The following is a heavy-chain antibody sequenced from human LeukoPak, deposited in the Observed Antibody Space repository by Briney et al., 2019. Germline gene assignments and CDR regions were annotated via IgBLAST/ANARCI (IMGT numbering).Heavy chain of an antibody. J-gene: IGHJ4*02. V-gene: IGHV1-69*13. CDR1: GGTFSSYA. Sequence: ASVKVSCKASGGTFSSYAISWVRQAPGQGLEWMGGIIPIFGTANYAQKFQGRVTITADESTSTAYMELSSLRSEDTAVYYCASRIAAAGTLVGGPLDYWGQGTLVTVSS. D-gene: IGHD6-13*01. CDR3: ASRIAAAGTLVGGPLDY. CDR2: IIPIFGTA.